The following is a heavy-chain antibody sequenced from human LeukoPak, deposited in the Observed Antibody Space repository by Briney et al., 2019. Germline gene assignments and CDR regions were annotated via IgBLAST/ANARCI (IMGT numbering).Heavy chain of an antibody. V-gene: IGHV1-2*02. CDR1: GYTFTGYY. J-gene: IGHJ3*02. CDR3: ATFYGSGKGGAFDI. D-gene: IGHD3-10*01. CDR2: INPNSGGT. Sequence: GASVKVSCKASGYTFTGYYMHWVRQASGQGLEWMGWINPNSGGTNYAQKFQGRVTMTRDTSISTAYMELSRLRSDDTAVYYCATFYGSGKGGAFDIWGQGTMVTVSS.